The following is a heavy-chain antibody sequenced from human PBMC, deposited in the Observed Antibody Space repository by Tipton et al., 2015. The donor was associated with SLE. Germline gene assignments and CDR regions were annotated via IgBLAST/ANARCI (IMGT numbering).Heavy chain of an antibody. V-gene: IGHV4-59*01. Sequence: GLVKPSETLSLTCTVSGGSISSYYWSWIRQPPGKGLEWIGYIYYSGSTNYNPSLKSRVTISVDTSKNQFSLKLSSVTAADTAVYYCARQMITMVRGVIIGHHWFDPWGQGTLVTVSS. CDR1: GGSISSYY. CDR2: IYYSGST. J-gene: IGHJ5*02. CDR3: ARQMITMVRGVIIGHHWFDP. D-gene: IGHD3-10*01.